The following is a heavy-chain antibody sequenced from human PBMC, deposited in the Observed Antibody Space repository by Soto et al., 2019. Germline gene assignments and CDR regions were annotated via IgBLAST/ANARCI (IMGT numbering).Heavy chain of an antibody. J-gene: IGHJ4*02. V-gene: IGHV4-59*12. CDR2: IYLGGSI. CDR3: SRDPQY. CDR1: GGSISSGY. Sequence: SETLSLTCSVSGGSISSGYWTWIRHPPGKGLEWIGYIYLGGSINYNPSLKSRVTISVDTSKNQFSLNLSSVTAADTAVYYCSRDPQYWGQGTLVTVSS.